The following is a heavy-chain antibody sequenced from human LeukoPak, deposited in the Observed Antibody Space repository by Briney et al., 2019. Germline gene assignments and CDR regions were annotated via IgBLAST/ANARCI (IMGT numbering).Heavy chain of an antibody. CDR1: GFTFSSYA. D-gene: IGHD2-15*01. V-gene: IGHV3-30-3*01. J-gene: IGHJ3*02. CDR3: ARIVGSSGAFDI. CDR2: ISYDGSNK. Sequence: GGSLRLSCAASGFTFSSYAIHWVRQAPGKGLEWVAVISYDGSNKYYADSVKGRFTISRDNSKNTLYLQMNSLRAEDTAVYYCARIVGSSGAFDIWGQGTMVTVSS.